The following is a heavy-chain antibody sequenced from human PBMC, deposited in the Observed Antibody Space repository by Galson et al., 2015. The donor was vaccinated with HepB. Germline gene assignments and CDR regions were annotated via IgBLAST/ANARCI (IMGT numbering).Heavy chain of an antibody. J-gene: IGHJ4*02. V-gene: IGHV1-69*13. D-gene: IGHD2-2*01. CDR3: ATALGYCSSTSCYAFDY. Sequence: SVKVSCKASGGTFSSYAISWVRQAPGQGLEWMGGIIPIFGTANYAQKFQGRVTITADESTSTAYMELSSLRSEDTAVYYCATALGYCSSTSCYAFDYWGQGTLVTVSS. CDR2: IIPIFGTA. CDR1: GGTFSSYA.